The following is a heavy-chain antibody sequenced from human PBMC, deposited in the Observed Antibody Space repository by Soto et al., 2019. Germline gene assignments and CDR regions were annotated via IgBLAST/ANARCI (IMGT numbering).Heavy chain of an antibody. CDR2: IMPIFRTA. Sequence: QVQLVQSGAEVKKPGSSLKVSCKASGGTFSSSAFSWVRQAPGQGLEWMGGIMPIFRTADYAQKVQGRVTITADESTSTAYMELSSLTSEDTGVYYCAGDKDRQQLGGNYYFIMDVWGQGTTVTVSS. CDR3: AGDKDRQQLGGNYYFIMDV. J-gene: IGHJ6*02. CDR1: GGTFSSSA. D-gene: IGHD3-3*02. V-gene: IGHV1-69*12.